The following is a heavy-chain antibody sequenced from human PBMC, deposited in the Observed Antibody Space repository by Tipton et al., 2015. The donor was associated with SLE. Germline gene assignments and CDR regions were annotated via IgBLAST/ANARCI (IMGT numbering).Heavy chain of an antibody. CDR1: GGSFNGYY. CDR3: ARGTNYDSSGYYSY. CDR2: ITPSGST. J-gene: IGHJ4*02. D-gene: IGHD3-22*01. V-gene: IGHV4-34*01. Sequence: TLSLTCAVYGGSFNGYYWSWIRQPPGKGLEWIGEITPSGSTNCNPSLKSRVTLSVDTSKNQFSLKLSSVTAADTALYYCARGTNYDSSGYYSYWGQGTLVTVSS.